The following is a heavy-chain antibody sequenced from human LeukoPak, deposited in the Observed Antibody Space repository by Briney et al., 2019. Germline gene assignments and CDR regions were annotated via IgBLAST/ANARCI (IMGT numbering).Heavy chain of an antibody. CDR3: ARVSVVVAATVDY. D-gene: IGHD2-15*01. Sequence: SETLSLTCTVSGGSISSYYWSWIRQPPGKGLEWIGYIYYSGSTNYNPSLKSRVTISVDTSKNQFSLKLSSVTAADTAVYYCARVSVVVAATVDYWGQGTLVTVSS. V-gene: IGHV4-59*12. CDR2: IYYSGST. J-gene: IGHJ4*02. CDR1: GGSISSYY.